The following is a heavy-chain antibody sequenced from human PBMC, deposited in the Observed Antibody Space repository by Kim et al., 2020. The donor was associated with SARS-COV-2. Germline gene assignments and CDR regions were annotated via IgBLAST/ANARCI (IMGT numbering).Heavy chain of an antibody. CDR3: ATSRYSSGWYLSFYYYGMDV. J-gene: IGHJ6*02. Sequence: ASVKVSCKASGYTFTSYDINWVRQATGQGLEWMGWMNPNSGNTGYAQKFQGRVTMTRNTSISTAYMELSSLRSEDTAVYYCATSRYSSGWYLSFYYYGMDVWGQGTTVTVSS. CDR1: GYTFTSYD. V-gene: IGHV1-8*01. D-gene: IGHD6-19*01. CDR2: MNPNSGNT.